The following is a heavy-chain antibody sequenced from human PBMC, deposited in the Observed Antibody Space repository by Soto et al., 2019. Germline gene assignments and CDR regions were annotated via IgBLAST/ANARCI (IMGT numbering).Heavy chain of an antibody. CDR2: IYHSGST. J-gene: IGHJ5*02. CDR1: GGSISSGGYS. V-gene: IGHV4-30-2*01. D-gene: IGHD3-10*02. CDR3: ARARYVPGWFDP. Sequence: SETLSLTCAVSGGSISSGGYSWSWIRQPPGKGLEWIGYIYHSGSTYYNPSLKSRVTISVDRSKNQFSLKLSSVTAADTAVYYCARARYVPGWFDPRGQGTLVTVSS.